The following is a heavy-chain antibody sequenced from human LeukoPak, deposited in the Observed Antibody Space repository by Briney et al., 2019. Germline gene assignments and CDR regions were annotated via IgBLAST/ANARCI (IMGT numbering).Heavy chain of an antibody. CDR3: ARVPGAGAFDY. CDR1: GGSISSYY. Sequence: PSETLSLTCTVSGGSISSYYWSWIRQPPGKGLEWIGYIYYSGSTNYNPSLKSRVTISVDTSKNQFSLKLSSVTAADTAVYYCARVPGAGAFDYWGQGTLVTVSS. D-gene: IGHD6-19*01. V-gene: IGHV4-59*01. CDR2: IYYSGST. J-gene: IGHJ4*02.